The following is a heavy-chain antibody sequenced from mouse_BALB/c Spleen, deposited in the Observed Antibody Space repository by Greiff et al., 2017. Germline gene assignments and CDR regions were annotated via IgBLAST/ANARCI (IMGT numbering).Heavy chain of an antibody. J-gene: IGHJ3*01. CDR3: ARAYDGYYPFAY. Sequence: DVKLQESGPGLVKPSQSLSLTCSVTGYSITSGYYWNWIRQFPGNKLEWMGYISYDGSNNYNPSLKNRISITRDTSKNQFFLKLNSVTTEDTATYYCARAYDGYYPFAYWGQGTLVTVSA. CDR2: ISYDGSN. D-gene: IGHD2-3*01. CDR1: GYSITSGYY. V-gene: IGHV3-6*02.